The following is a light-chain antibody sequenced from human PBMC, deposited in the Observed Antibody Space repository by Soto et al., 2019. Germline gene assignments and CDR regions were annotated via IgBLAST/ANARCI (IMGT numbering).Light chain of an antibody. J-gene: IGKJ2*01. CDR1: QSISSY. CDR2: AAS. V-gene: IGKV1-39*01. CDR3: QQSYSTPPYT. Sequence: DIQMTQSPSSLSASVGDRVTITCRASQSISSYLNWYQQKPGKAPKLLIYAASSLQSGLPSRFSGSGSGTDLTLTISSLQPEDFATYYCQQSYSTPPYTFGQGTKLEIK.